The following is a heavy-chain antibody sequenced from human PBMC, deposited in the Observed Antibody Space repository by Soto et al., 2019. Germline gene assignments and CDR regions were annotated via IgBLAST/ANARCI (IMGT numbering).Heavy chain of an antibody. CDR2: INEDESEK. D-gene: IGHD4-4*01. V-gene: IGHV3-7*05. J-gene: IGHJ5*02. CDR3: ARGDFYSGDL. CDR1: GFTFRSYW. Sequence: EVQLVESGGGLVQPGGFLRLSCVASGFTFRSYWMSWVRQAPGKGLEWVANINEDESEKNYVDSVKGRFTISRDNAKNSLYLQMNSLRAEDTAMYFCARGDFYSGDLWGQGTLVTVSP.